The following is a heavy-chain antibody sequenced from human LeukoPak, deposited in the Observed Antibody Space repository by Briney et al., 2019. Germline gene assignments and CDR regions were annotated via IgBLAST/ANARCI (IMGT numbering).Heavy chain of an antibody. CDR2: IYTSGST. J-gene: IGHJ4*02. CDR1: GDSISSGIHY. D-gene: IGHD3-16*01. V-gene: IGHV4-61*02. Sequence: SQTLSLTCTVSGDSISSGIHYWSWIRQPAGKGLEWIGRIYTSGSTNYNPSLKSRVTMSVDTSKNQFSLKLSSVTAADTAVYYCARGPTFIDYWGQGTLVTVSS. CDR3: ARGPTFIDY.